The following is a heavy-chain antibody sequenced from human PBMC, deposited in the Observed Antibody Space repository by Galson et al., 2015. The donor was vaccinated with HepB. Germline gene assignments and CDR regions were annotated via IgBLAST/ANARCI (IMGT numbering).Heavy chain of an antibody. CDR1: GFTFSSYA. D-gene: IGHD1-26*01. J-gene: IGHJ3*02. Sequence: SLRLSCAASGFTFSSYAMSWVRQAPGKGLEWVSAISGSGGSTYYADSVKGRFTISRDNSKNTLYLQMNSLRAEDTAVYYCAKDYLDWWELFSHAFDIWGQGTMVTVSS. V-gene: IGHV3-23*01. CDR2: ISGSGGST. CDR3: AKDYLDWWELFSHAFDI.